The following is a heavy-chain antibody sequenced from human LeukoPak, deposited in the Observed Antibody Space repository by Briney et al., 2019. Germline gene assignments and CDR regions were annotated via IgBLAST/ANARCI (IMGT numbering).Heavy chain of an antibody. Sequence: ASVKVSCKASGYIFTGYHIHWVRQAPGQGLEWMGWINPKGGDTHYAQKLQGRVTMTRDTSITTAYMELSRLRSDDTAVYYCARDREYDVLTGPFDYCGQGTLVTVSS. V-gene: IGHV1-2*02. D-gene: IGHD3-9*01. J-gene: IGHJ4*02. CDR3: ARDREYDVLTGPFDY. CDR2: INPKGGDT. CDR1: GYIFTGYH.